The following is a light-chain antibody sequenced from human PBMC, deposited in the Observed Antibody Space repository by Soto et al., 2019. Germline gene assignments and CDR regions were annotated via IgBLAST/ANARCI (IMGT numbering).Light chain of an antibody. J-gene: IGKJ4*01. CDR3: QQHSRSIT. Sequence: EMVMTQSPDTLSVSPGERATLSCRASQSIRNDLAWYQQKPGQAPRLLIYGASTRATGIPARFSGSGSGTEFTLSISSLQSEDSAVYYCQQHSRSITFGGGTKVDIK. CDR2: GAS. CDR1: QSIRND. V-gene: IGKV3-15*01.